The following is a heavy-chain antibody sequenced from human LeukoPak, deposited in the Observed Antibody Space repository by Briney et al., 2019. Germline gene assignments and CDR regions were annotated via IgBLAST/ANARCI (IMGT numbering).Heavy chain of an antibody. J-gene: IGHJ4*02. Sequence: GGSLRLSCAASGFAFNNYAMSGVRQAPGRGLEWVSSIGGSGGSTYYADSVRGSVTRSRDNSKNTLYLQMSSLRAEDTAVYFCAKEGDSSGYYVILCFFDYWGQGTLVTVSS. D-gene: IGHD6-19*01. CDR3: AKEGDSSGYYVILCFFDY. CDR2: IGGSGGST. V-gene: IGHV3-23*01. CDR1: GFAFNNYA.